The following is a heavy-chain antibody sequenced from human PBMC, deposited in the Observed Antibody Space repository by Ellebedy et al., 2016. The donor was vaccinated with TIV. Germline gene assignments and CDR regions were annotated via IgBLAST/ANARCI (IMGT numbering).Heavy chain of an antibody. Sequence: GESLKLSCAASGFTLSSYSMNWVRQAPGRGPEWVSYISSSSNTIYYADSVKGRFTISRDNAKNSLYLQMNSLRAEDTAVYYCAKSFTANWFDPWGQGTLVTVSS. CDR3: AKSFTANWFDP. CDR1: GFTLSSYS. CDR2: ISSSSNTI. V-gene: IGHV3-48*01. J-gene: IGHJ5*02.